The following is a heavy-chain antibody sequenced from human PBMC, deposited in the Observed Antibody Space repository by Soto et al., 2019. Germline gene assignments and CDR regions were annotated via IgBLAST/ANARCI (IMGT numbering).Heavy chain of an antibody. CDR2: SYHSGSS. V-gene: IGHV4-30-2*06. CDR1: GGSINSAGHS. Sequence: SETLSLTCTVSGGSINSAGHSWGWVRQSPGKGLEWIGYSYHSGSSYYNPSLQSRITISVDRSKAQFSLTLRSVTAADSAMYYCASVIGGDSEYYFDFWGQGALVTVSS. CDR3: ASVIGGDSEYYFDF. D-gene: IGHD2-21*02. J-gene: IGHJ4*02.